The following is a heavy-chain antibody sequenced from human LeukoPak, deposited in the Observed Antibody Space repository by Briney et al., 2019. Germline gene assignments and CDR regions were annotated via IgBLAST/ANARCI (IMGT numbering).Heavy chain of an antibody. Sequence: SETLSLTCTVSGASFSSASYWTWIRQPPGKGVEWIAHIYNGVNTNYNPSLKSRVTISVDTSKNQFSLRLNSVTAADTAVYYCARSRAFNSGAFDPWGQGTLVTVSS. CDR3: ARSRAFNSGAFDP. D-gene: IGHD1-26*01. V-gene: IGHV4-61*01. CDR2: IYNGVNT. J-gene: IGHJ5*02. CDR1: GASFSSASY.